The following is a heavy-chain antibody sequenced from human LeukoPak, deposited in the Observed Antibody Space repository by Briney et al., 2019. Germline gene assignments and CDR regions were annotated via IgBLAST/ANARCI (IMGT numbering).Heavy chain of an antibody. Sequence: GASVKVSCKASGGTFSSYAISWVRQAPGQGLEWMGRIIPILGIANYAQKFQGRVTITADKSTSTAYMELSSPRSEDTAVYYCARVLQEYSYGYGSDYWGQGTLVTVSS. CDR1: GGTFSSYA. J-gene: IGHJ4*02. CDR2: IIPILGIA. V-gene: IGHV1-69*04. CDR3: ARVLQEYSYGYGSDY. D-gene: IGHD5-18*01.